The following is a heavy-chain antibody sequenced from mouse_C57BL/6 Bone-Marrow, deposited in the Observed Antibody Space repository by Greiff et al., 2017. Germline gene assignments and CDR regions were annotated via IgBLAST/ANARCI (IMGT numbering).Heavy chain of an antibody. D-gene: IGHD1-1*01. CDR1: GYTFTSYW. CDR2: ITPSSGYT. J-gene: IGHJ3*01. CDR3: ARERFLLLAY. Sequence: QVQLQQSGAELAKPGASVKLSCKASGYTFTSYWMHWVKQRPGQGLEWIGSITPSSGYTKYNQKFKDKATLTADKSSSTAYMQLSSLTYEYSAVYYCARERFLLLAYWGQGTLVTVSA. V-gene: IGHV1-7*01.